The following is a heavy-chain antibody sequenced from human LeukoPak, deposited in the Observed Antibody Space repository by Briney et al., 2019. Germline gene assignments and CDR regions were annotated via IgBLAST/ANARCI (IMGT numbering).Heavy chain of an antibody. V-gene: IGHV3-23*01. Sequence: EGSLRLSCAASGFTFSDYSMSWVRQAPGKGLEWVSGISGRGDTTYYAPSVKGRFTMSRDNSKSTVYLEMNSLTAEDTAVYSCAKQGYSSSWYYLDFWGQGTLVTVSS. CDR2: ISGRGDTT. CDR3: AKQGYSSSWYYLDF. D-gene: IGHD6-13*01. CDR1: GFTFSDYS. J-gene: IGHJ4*02.